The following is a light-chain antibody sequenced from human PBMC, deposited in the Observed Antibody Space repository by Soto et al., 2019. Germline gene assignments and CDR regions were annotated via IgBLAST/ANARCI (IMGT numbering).Light chain of an antibody. CDR2: DAS. Sequence: EIVLTQSPATLSLSPGERATLSCRASQRVSSYLAWYQQKPGQAPRLLIYDASNRATGIPARFSGSGSGTDFTLTISSLEPEDFAVYYCQQRSNWPPIFTFGPGTKADIK. V-gene: IGKV3-11*01. CDR3: QQRSNWPPIFT. CDR1: QRVSSY. J-gene: IGKJ3*01.